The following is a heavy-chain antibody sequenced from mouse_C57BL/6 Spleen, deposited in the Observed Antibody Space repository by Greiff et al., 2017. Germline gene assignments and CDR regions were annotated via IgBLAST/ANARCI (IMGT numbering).Heavy chain of an antibody. CDR2: INPGSGGT. D-gene: IGHD2-5*01. CDR3: ARSHSNNWYVDV. J-gene: IGHJ1*03. CDR1: GYAFTNYL. Sequence: VQLQQSGAELVRPGTSVKVSCKASGYAFTNYLIEWVKQRPGQGLEWIGVINPGSGGTNYNEKFKGKATLTADKSSSTAYMQLSSLTSEDSAVYFCARSHSNNWYVDVWGTGTTVTVSS. V-gene: IGHV1-54*01.